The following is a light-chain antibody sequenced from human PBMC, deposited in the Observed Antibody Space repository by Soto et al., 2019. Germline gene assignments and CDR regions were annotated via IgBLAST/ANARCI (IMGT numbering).Light chain of an antibody. J-gene: IGKJ2*01. CDR1: QSVSSNY. V-gene: IGKV3-20*01. Sequence: EIVLSQTPGTLSLSPGERATLSCRASQSVSSNYLAWYQQKPGQAPRLLIYGASIRATGLPDRFSGSGSGTDFTLTISRLEPEDFAVYYCQQYGSSYTFGQGTNLEIK. CDR2: GAS. CDR3: QQYGSSYT.